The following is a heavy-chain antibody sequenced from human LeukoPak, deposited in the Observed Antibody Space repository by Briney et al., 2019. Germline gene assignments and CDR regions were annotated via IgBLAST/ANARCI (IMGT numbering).Heavy chain of an antibody. D-gene: IGHD6-13*01. Sequence: SETLSLTCTVSGGSISSYYWGWIRQPPGKGLEWIGYIYYSGSTNYNPSLKSRVTISVDTSKNQFSLKLSSVTAADTAVYYCARLGGFIAANGEFDYWGQGTLVTVSS. V-gene: IGHV4-59*08. CDR3: ARLGGFIAANGEFDY. CDR2: IYYSGST. CDR1: GGSISSYY. J-gene: IGHJ4*02.